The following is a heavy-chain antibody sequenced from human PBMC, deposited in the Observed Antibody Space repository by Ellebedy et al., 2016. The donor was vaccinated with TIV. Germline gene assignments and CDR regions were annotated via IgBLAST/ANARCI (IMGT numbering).Heavy chain of an antibody. J-gene: IGHJ4*02. D-gene: IGHD5-18*01. CDR2: ISGSGGST. CDR3: ARRGDGYGYAY. V-gene: IGHV3-23*01. Sequence: GGSLRLSCAASGFTFSSYAMSWVRQAPGKGLEWVSAISGSGGSTYYADSVKGRFTISRDNAKNTLYLQMNSLSVEDTAMYYCARRGDGYGYAYWGQGTLVTVSS. CDR1: GFTFSSYA.